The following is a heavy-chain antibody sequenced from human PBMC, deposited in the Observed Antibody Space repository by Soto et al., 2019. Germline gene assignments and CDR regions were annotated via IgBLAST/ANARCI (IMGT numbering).Heavy chain of an antibody. V-gene: IGHV5-51*01. J-gene: IGHJ4*02. D-gene: IGHD3-22*01. CDR3: ARVGTNYYDSSGYYFGFDY. CDR2: IYPGDSDT. CDR1: GYSFTSYW. Sequence: GESLKISCKGSGYSFTSYWIGWVRQMPGKGLEWMGIIYPGDSDTRYSPSFQGQVAISADKSISTAYLQWSSLKASDTAMYYCARVGTNYYDSSGYYFGFDYWGQGTLVTVSS.